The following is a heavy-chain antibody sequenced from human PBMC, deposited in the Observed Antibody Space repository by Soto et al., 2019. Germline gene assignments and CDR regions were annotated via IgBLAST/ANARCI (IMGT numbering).Heavy chain of an antibody. Sequence: GGSLRLSCAASGFTFSSYAMSWVRQAPGKGLEWVSAISGSGGSTYYADSVKGRFTISRDNSKNTLYLQMNSLRAEDTAVYYCAKTLANSSGWYYFDYWGQGTLVTVSS. D-gene: IGHD6-19*01. J-gene: IGHJ4*02. CDR1: GFTFSSYA. V-gene: IGHV3-23*01. CDR3: AKTLANSSGWYYFDY. CDR2: ISGSGGST.